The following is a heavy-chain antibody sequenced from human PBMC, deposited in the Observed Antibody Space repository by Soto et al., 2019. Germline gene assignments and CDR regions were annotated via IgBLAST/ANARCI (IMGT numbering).Heavy chain of an antibody. J-gene: IGHJ4*02. V-gene: IGHV3-23*01. D-gene: IGHD4-4*01. CDR3: GKELRDDYNLAYFDY. CDR1: GFTFRTYA. Sequence: GGSLRLSCVASGFTFRTYAMSWVRQAPGKGPEWVSVISGSGGRTLYADSVKGRFIISRDNSMNTLYLQMNSLRGEDTALYYCGKELRDDYNLAYFDYWGQGTRVTVSS. CDR2: ISGSGGRT.